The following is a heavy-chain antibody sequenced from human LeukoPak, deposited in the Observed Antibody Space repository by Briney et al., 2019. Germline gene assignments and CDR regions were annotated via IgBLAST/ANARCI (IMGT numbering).Heavy chain of an antibody. J-gene: IGHJ5*02. CDR1: GYTFTSYD. CDR3: ARDGGVYCSSTSCFLNWFDP. D-gene: IGHD2-2*01. CDR2: MNPNSGNT. V-gene: IGHV1-8*03. Sequence: ASVKVSCKASGYTFTSYDINWVRQATGQGLEWMGWMNPNSGNTGYAQKFQGRVTITRNTSISTAYMELSSLRSEDTAVYYCARDGGVYCSSTSCFLNWFDPWGQGTLVTVSS.